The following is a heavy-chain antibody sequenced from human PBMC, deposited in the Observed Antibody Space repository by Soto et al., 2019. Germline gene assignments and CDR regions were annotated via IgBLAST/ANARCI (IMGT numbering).Heavy chain of an antibody. CDR1: GFSFSSYA. V-gene: IGHV3-23*01. J-gene: IGHJ4*02. CDR3: ARQAARNYIDS. Sequence: PGGSLRLSCAASGFSFSSYAMGWVRQAPGKGLEGVSGIRGRGGTTYYADSVKGRFTISRDNSKNTLFLQMDSLRAEDTAIYYCARQAARNYIDSWGQGNSVTVSS. D-gene: IGHD6-6*01. CDR2: IRGRGGTT.